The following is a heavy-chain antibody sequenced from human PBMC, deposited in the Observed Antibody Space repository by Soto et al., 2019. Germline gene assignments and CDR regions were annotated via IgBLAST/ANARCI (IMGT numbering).Heavy chain of an antibody. Sequence: QVQLVESGGGVVQPGRSLRLSCAASGFTFSSYGMHWVRQAPGKGLEWVAGISYDGSNKYYADSVKGRFTISRDNSKNTLYLHMNSLRAEDTAVYYCAKGQLLWFGELSSLDVWGQGTTVTVSS. CDR3: AKGQLLWFGELSSLDV. J-gene: IGHJ6*02. CDR2: ISYDGSNK. V-gene: IGHV3-30*18. D-gene: IGHD3-10*01. CDR1: GFTFSSYG.